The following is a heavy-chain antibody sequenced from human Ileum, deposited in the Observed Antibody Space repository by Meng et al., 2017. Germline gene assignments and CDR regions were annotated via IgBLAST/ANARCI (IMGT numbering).Heavy chain of an antibody. CDR1: GFTFSRSW. Sequence: GESLKISCAASGFTFSRSWMFWVRQVPGKGLMWVSRIESDGITTGYADSVKGRFTVSRDNAQNTVYLQMNGLRAEDTAIYYCARDAYGSIDYWGQGTLVTVSS. CDR2: IESDGITT. V-gene: IGHV3-74*01. J-gene: IGHJ4*02. D-gene: IGHD3-10*01. CDR3: ARDAYGSIDY.